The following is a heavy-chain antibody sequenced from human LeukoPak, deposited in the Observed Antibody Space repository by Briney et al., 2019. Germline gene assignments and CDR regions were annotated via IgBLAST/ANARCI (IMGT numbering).Heavy chain of an antibody. CDR1: GFTFSSYG. Sequence: GGSLRPSCAASGFTFSSYGMHWVRQARGKGLEWVAVISYDGSNKYYADSVKGRFTISRDNSKNTLYPQMNSLRAEDTAVYYCAKVGRRGYSGYDYFDYWGQGTLVTVSS. D-gene: IGHD5-12*01. CDR2: ISYDGSNK. J-gene: IGHJ4*02. CDR3: AKVGRRGYSGYDYFDY. V-gene: IGHV3-30*18.